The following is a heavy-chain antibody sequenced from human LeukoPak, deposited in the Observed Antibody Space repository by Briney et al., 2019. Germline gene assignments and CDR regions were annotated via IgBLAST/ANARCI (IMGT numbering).Heavy chain of an antibody. CDR2: IGGSGGGT. CDR3: AKTPETHYYDFSGYYYYFDY. D-gene: IGHD3-22*01. Sequence: PGESLTLSCAASGFTFTNYAMSWVRQAPGKGLEWVSAIGGSGGGTYYADSVKGRSTISRDNSKNTLYLQMTGLRAEDTAIYYCAKTPETHYYDFSGYYYYFDYWGQGTLVTVSS. CDR1: GFTFTNYA. J-gene: IGHJ4*02. V-gene: IGHV3-23*01.